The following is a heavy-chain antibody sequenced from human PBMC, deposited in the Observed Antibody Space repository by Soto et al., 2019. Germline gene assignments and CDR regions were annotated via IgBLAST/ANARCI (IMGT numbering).Heavy chain of an antibody. CDR2: VHYSGST. V-gene: IGHV4-59*01. CDR3: ERAAADYTTPFDY. Sequence: PSETLSLTCTVSGASISSYYWSWIRQPPGKGLEWIGYVHYSGSTNFNPSLKSRVTMSVDTSKNQFSLKVTSVTAADTAVYFCERAAADYTTPFDYWGQGTLVTVSS. D-gene: IGHD4-4*01. J-gene: IGHJ4*02. CDR1: GASISSYY.